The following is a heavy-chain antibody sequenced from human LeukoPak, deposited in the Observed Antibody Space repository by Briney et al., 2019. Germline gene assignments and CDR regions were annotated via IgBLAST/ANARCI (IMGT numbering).Heavy chain of an antibody. D-gene: IGHD1-26*01. V-gene: IGHV3-23*01. J-gene: IGHJ6*03. CDR2: ISGSGGST. Sequence: PGGSLRLSCAASGFTFSSYWMYWVRQAPGKGLEWVSAISGSGGSTYYADSVKGRFTISRDNSKNTLYLQMNSLRAEDTAVYYCAKLQIREGYYYYMDVWGEGTTVTVSS. CDR3: AKLQIREGYYYYMDV. CDR1: GFTFSSYW.